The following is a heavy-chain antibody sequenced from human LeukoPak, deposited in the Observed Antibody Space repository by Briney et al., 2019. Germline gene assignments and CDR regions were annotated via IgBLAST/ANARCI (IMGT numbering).Heavy chain of an antibody. V-gene: IGHV3-30*04. J-gene: IGHJ4*02. D-gene: IGHD3-10*01. CDR2: VSYDGSYK. CDR3: AREYASGSYEALGY. Sequence: PGGSLRLSCAASGFTFRNYAIHWVRQAPGKGLEWVAVVSYDGSYKDYADSVKGRFTISRDNSRNTLYLQMNSLRAQDTAVYYCAREYASGSYEALGYWGQGTLVTVSS. CDR1: GFTFRNYA.